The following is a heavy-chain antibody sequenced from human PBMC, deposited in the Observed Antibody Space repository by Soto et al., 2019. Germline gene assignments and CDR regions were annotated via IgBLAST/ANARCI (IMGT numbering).Heavy chain of an antibody. D-gene: IGHD1-20*01. V-gene: IGHV4-59*08. Sequence: QVQLQESGPGLVKPSETLSLTCTVSGGSIGNYYWSWIRQPPGKGLEWIGYIYYSGSTNYNPSLKSRVIISIDMSKTQFSLRLSSVTAADTAVYYCAHHVGWYTLPDYDVNVWGKGTTVTVSS. CDR1: GGSIGNYY. J-gene: IGHJ6*03. CDR2: IYYSGST. CDR3: AHHVGWYTLPDYDVNV.